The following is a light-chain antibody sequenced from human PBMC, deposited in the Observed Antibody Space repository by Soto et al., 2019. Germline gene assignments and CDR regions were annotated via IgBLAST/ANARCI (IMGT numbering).Light chain of an antibody. CDR3: QQSYRTPFT. J-gene: IGKJ2*01. Sequence: IQLTQSPSSLSASAGDTVTITCRASQSISNFLTWYQHKPGKGPKLLIYAASSLLSGVSSRFSGSGSGTDFTLTISSLRPEDFATYYCQQSYRTPFTFGQGTKLEIK. CDR1: QSISNF. CDR2: AAS. V-gene: IGKV1-39*01.